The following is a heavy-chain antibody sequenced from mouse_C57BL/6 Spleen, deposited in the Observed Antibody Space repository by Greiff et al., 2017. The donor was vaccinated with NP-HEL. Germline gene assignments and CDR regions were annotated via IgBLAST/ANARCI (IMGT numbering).Heavy chain of an antibody. CDR1: GYSITSGYY. CDR2: ISYDGSN. Sequence: EVQLLESGPGLVKPSQSLSLTCSVTGYSITSGYYWNWIRQFPGNKLEWMGYISYDGSNNYNPSLKNRISITRDTSKNQFFLKLNSVTTEDTATYYCASYGSSPYWYFDVWGTGTTVTVSS. D-gene: IGHD1-1*01. J-gene: IGHJ1*03. CDR3: ASYGSSPYWYFDV. V-gene: IGHV3-6*01.